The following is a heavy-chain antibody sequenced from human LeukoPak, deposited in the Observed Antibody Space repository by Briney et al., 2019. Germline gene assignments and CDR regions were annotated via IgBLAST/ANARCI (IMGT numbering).Heavy chain of an antibody. CDR3: ARGGRKAAFDP. D-gene: IGHD3-16*01. V-gene: IGHV1-2*02. Sequence: GASVKVSCKASGGTFSSYAISWVRQAPGQGLEWMGWINPNSGGTNYAQKFQGRVTITRDTSISTAYMELSRLRSDDTAVYYCARGGRKAAFDPWGQGTLVTVSS. CDR1: GGTFSSYA. J-gene: IGHJ5*02. CDR2: INPNSGGT.